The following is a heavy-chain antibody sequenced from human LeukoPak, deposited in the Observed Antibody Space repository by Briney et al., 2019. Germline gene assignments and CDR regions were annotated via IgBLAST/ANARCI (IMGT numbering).Heavy chain of an antibody. Sequence: KPSQTLSLTCTVSGGSISSSSYYWGWIRQPPGKGLECIGSIFYSGSTYYNPSLKSRVTISVDTSKNQFSLKLSSVTAADTAVYYCVRHDRHCSGGNCYHIFDYWGQGTLVTVSS. V-gene: IGHV4-39*01. CDR3: VRHDRHCSGGNCYHIFDY. D-gene: IGHD2-15*01. J-gene: IGHJ4*02. CDR1: GGSISSSSYY. CDR2: IFYSGST.